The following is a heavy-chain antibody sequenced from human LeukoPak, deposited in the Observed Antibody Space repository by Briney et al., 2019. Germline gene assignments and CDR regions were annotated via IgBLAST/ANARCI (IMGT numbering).Heavy chain of an antibody. CDR2: IYHSGST. CDR3: AREAFESRYDYVWGSYPYNWFDP. V-gene: IGHV4-4*02. CDR1: GGSISSSNW. J-gene: IGHJ5*02. Sequence: TSGTLSLTCAVSGGSISSSNWWSWVRPPPGKGLEWIGEIYHSGSTNYNPSLKSRVTISVDKSKNQFSLKLSSVTAADTAVYYCAREAFESRYDYVWGSYPYNWFDPWGQGTLVTVSS. D-gene: IGHD3-16*01.